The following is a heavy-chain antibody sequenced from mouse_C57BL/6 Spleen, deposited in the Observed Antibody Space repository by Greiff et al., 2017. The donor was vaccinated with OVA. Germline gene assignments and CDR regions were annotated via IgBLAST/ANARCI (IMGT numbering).Heavy chain of an antibody. CDR1: GYTFTSYG. V-gene: IGHV1-81*01. CDR2: IYPRSGNT. CDR3: ARGPTMVTYYFDY. J-gene: IGHJ2*01. D-gene: IGHD2-9*01. Sequence: QVQLQQSGAELARPGASVKLSCKASGYTFTSYGISWVKQRTGQGLEWIGEIYPRSGNTYYNEKFKGKATLTADKSSSTAYMELRSLTSEDSAVYFCARGPTMVTYYFDYWGQGTTLTVSS.